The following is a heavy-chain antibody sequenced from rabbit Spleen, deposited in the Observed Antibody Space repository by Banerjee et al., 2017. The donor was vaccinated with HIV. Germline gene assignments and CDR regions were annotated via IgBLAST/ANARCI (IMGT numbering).Heavy chain of an antibody. Sequence: QSLEESGGDMVKPGASLTLTCTASGFSFRSIYDMCWVRQAPGKGLELITCIGVGWIGSIWYATWSKGRVTISKTSSTTVTLHMTTPTAADTATYFCVRGGGGGGDGFDFWGPVTLVTVS. CDR2: IGVGWIGSI. V-gene: IGHV1S40*01. CDR3: VRGGGGGGDGFDF. J-gene: IGHJ4*01. CDR1: GFSFRSIYD. D-gene: IGHD2-1*01.